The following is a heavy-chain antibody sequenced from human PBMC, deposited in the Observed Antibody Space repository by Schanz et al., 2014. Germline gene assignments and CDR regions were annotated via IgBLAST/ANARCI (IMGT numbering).Heavy chain of an antibody. V-gene: IGHV1-18*01. Sequence: QVQLVQSGAEVKKPGASVKVSCKASGYTFSSYGITWVRQAPGQGLEWMGWINGYNGHTLYAQKFQGWVTMTRDTSISTAYMELSRLKSDDTAVYYCARGRTFDYWGQGTLVTVSS. CDR2: INGYNGHT. CDR3: ARGRTFDY. CDR1: GYTFSSYG. J-gene: IGHJ4*02.